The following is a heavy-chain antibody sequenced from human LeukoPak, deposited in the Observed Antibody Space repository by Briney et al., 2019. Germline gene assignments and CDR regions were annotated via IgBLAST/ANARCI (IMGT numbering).Heavy chain of an antibody. V-gene: IGHV1-2*02. CDR1: GYTFTGYY. CDR2: INPNSGGT. Sequence: GASVKVSCKASGYTFTGYYMHWVRQAPGQGLEWMGWINPNSGGTNYAQKFQGRVTMTRDTSISTAYMELSRLRSDDTAVYYCARGAGLRYLGFDAFDIWGQGTMVTVSS. CDR3: ARGAGLRYLGFDAFDI. J-gene: IGHJ3*02. D-gene: IGHD3-9*01.